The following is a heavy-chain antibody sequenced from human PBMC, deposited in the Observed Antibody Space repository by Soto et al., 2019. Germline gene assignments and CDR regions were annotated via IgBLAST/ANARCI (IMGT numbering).Heavy chain of an antibody. J-gene: IGHJ4*02. CDR3: AREGQPAAGTTPHN. Sequence: HPGGSLRLSCAASGFNFSSYAMHWVRQAPGKGLEWVAVISYDGGKKYYADLVKGRFTISRDNSQNTLYVEMTSLSAEDTAVYYCAREGQPAAGTTPHNWGQGTLVTVSS. D-gene: IGHD6-13*01. CDR1: GFNFSSYA. CDR2: ISYDGGKK. V-gene: IGHV3-30*04.